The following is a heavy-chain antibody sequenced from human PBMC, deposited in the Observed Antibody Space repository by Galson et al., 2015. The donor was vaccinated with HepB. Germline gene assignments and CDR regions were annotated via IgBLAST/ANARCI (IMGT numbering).Heavy chain of an antibody. CDR3: ARGTYGDSRRFDY. CDR2: INPSGGST. D-gene: IGHD4-17*01. Sequence: SVKVSCKASGYTFNTYGISWVRQAPGQGLEWMGIINPSGGSTSYAQKFQGRVTMTRDTSTSTVYMELSSLRSEDTAVYYCARGTYGDSRRFDYWGQGTLVTVSS. J-gene: IGHJ4*02. V-gene: IGHV1-46*02. CDR1: GYTFNTYG.